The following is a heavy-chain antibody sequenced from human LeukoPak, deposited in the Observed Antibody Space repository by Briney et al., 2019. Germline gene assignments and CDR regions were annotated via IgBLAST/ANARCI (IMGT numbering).Heavy chain of an antibody. CDR1: GFTFSSNA. J-gene: IGHJ4*02. D-gene: IGHD2-2*02. CDR2: ISSNGGST. Sequence: GGSLRLSCAASGFTFSSNAIHWVRQAPGKGLEYVSAISSNGGSTYYANSVKGRFTISRDNSKNTLYLQMGSLRADDMAVYYCAREYCSATSCYKTIDYWGRGTLVTVSS. V-gene: IGHV3-64*01. CDR3: AREYCSATSCYKTIDY.